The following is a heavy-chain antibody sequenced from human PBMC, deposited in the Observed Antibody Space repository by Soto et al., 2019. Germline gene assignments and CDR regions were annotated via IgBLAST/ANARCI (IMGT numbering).Heavy chain of an antibody. CDR2: ISGSGGST. D-gene: IGHD2-2*01. CDR3: AKGAYIVEVPAASRENWFDP. Sequence: GGSLRLSCAASGFTFSSYAMSWVRQAPGKGLEWVSAISGSGGSTYYADSVKGRFTISRDNSKNTMYLKINSLRAEDTAVYYCAKGAYIVEVPAASRENWFDPWGQGTLVTVSS. J-gene: IGHJ5*02. V-gene: IGHV3-23*01. CDR1: GFTFSSYA.